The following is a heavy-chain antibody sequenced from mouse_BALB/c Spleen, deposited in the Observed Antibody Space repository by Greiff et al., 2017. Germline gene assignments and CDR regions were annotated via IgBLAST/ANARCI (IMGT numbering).Heavy chain of an antibody. D-gene: IGHD3-3*01. J-gene: IGHJ4*01. Sequence: VQLQESGPGLVAPSQSLSITCTVSGFSLTSYGVHWVRQPPGKGLEWLGVIWAGGSTNYNSALMSRLSISKDNSKSQVFLKMSRLQTDDTAMYYCAKRGTDAMDYWGQGTSVTVSA. CDR1: GFSLTSYG. CDR3: AKRGTDAMDY. V-gene: IGHV2-9*02. CDR2: IWAGGST.